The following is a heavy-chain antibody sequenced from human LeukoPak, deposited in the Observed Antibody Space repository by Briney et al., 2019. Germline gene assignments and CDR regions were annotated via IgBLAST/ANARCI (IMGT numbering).Heavy chain of an antibody. CDR1: GFTFGGYA. J-gene: IGHJ4*02. Sequence: GGSLRLSCTTSGFTFGGYALSWVRQAPGKGLEWVGFIRSKAYGGTTEYAASVKGRFTISRDDSKSIAYLQMNSPKTEDTAVYYCTRDRAYYYDSSGYYYCYFWGQGTLVTVSS. V-gene: IGHV3-49*04. D-gene: IGHD3-22*01. CDR3: TRDRAYYYDSSGYYYCYF. CDR2: IRSKAYGGTT.